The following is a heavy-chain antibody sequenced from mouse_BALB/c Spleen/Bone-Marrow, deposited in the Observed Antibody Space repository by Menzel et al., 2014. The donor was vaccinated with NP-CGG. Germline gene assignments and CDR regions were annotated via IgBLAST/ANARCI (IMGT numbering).Heavy chain of an antibody. V-gene: IGHV5-17*02. D-gene: IGHD4-1*01. CDR3: TRGGNWEDFDY. Sequence: EVKLQESGGGLVQPGGSRKLSCAASGFTFSSFGMHWVRQAPEKGLEWVAYISSGSSTIFYADTVKGRFTISRDNPKNTLFLQMTSLRSEDTAIYYCTRGGNWEDFDYWGRGTTLTVSS. CDR1: GFTFSSFG. J-gene: IGHJ2*01. CDR2: ISSGSSTI.